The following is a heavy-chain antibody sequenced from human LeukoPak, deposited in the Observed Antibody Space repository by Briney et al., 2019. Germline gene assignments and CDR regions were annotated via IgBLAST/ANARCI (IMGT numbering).Heavy chain of an antibody. D-gene: IGHD3-22*01. CDR3: VRVPYYYDSGGYHYYFDY. J-gene: IGHJ4*02. CDR1: GGSISSYY. CDR2: IYYTGST. Sequence: SSETLSLTCSVSGGSISSYYWSWIRQPPGQGLEWVGYIYYTGSTNYNPSLKSRVTISVDTSKNQFSLKLSSVTAADTAVYYCVRVPYYYDSGGYHYYFDYWGPGTVVTVSS. V-gene: IGHV4-59*01.